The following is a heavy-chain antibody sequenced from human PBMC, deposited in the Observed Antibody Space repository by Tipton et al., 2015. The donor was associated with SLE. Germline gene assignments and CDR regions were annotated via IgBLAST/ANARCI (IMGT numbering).Heavy chain of an antibody. CDR1: GDSISRHY. D-gene: IGHD6-19*01. V-gene: IGHV4-59*11. CDR2: IYYSGST. J-gene: IGHJ5*02. CDR3: ARDRYSSGWYGGWFDP. Sequence: TLSLTCTVSGDSISRHYWNWIRQPPGKGLEWIGYIYYSGSTNYNPSLKSRVTISVDTSKNQFSLKLSSVTAADTAVYYCARDRYSSGWYGGWFDPWGQGTLVTVSS.